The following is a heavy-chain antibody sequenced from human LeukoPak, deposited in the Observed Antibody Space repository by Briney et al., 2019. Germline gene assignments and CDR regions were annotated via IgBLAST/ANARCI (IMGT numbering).Heavy chain of an antibody. CDR3: ARGDIHYYDRSGYYQGDY. CDR2: MNPNSGNT. V-gene: IGHV1-8*01. Sequence: VSVKVSCKASGYTFTNYDINWVRQASGQGLEWMGWMNPNSGNTGYAQKFQGRVTMTRNTSISTAYMELSSLRSEDSAVYYCARGDIHYYDRSGYYQGDYWGQGTLVTVSS. J-gene: IGHJ4*02. D-gene: IGHD3-22*01. CDR1: GYTFTNYD.